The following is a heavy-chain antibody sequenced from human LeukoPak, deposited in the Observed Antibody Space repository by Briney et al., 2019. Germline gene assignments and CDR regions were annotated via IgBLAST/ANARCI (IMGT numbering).Heavy chain of an antibody. V-gene: IGHV1-18*01. CDR2: ISAYNGNT. J-gene: IGHJ5*02. CDR1: GYTFTSYG. Sequence: ASVKVSCKASGYTFTSYGISWVRQAPGQGLEWMGWISAYNGNTNYAQKLRGRVTMTTDTSTSTAYMELRSLRSDDTAVYYCARLQWLYNWFDPWGQGTLVTVSS. D-gene: IGHD6-19*01. CDR3: ARLQWLYNWFDP.